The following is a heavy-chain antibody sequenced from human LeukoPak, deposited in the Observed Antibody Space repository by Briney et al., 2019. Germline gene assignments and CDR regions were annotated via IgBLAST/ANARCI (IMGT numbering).Heavy chain of an antibody. D-gene: IGHD1-26*01. J-gene: IGHJ4*02. Sequence: AGGSLRLSCAASGFTFSSYSMNWVRQAPGQGLEWVSYISSTSITIYYADSVKGRFTISRDNAKNSLYLQMNSLRDEDTAVYYCARDRPNREPLFHFDFWGRGTLVTVSS. CDR3: ARDRPNREPLFHFDF. CDR1: GFTFSSYS. CDR2: ISSTSITI. V-gene: IGHV3-48*02.